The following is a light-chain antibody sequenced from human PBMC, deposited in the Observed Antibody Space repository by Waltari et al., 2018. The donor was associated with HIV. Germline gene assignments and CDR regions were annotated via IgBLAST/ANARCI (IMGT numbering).Light chain of an antibody. CDR3: QQYNTWPPGNS. J-gene: IGKJ2*03. V-gene: IGKV3-15*01. CDR1: QLVGSK. Sequence: EIVVTQSPATLSVSPGERATLSCRASQLVGSKLAWYQQRPGQAPRLLIYGASTRATGVPARFSGSGSGTDFTLTISSLQSEDFAVYYCQQYNTWPPGNSFGQGTKLEIK. CDR2: GAS.